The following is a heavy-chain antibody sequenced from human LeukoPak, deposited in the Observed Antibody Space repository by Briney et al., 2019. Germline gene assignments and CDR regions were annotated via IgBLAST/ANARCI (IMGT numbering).Heavy chain of an antibody. V-gene: IGHV1-24*01. CDR3: ATEGKMVRGDYTDY. Sequence: ASVKVSCKVSGYTLIELSMHGVRQAPGKGLEWMGRFDAEDVVTIYAQTFQGRVTTTADTSTDTACMGLSSVRAERTAVYYCATEGKMVRGDYTDYWGQGTLVTVSS. CDR1: GYTLIELS. J-gene: IGHJ4*02. D-gene: IGHD3-10*01. CDR2: FDAEDVVT.